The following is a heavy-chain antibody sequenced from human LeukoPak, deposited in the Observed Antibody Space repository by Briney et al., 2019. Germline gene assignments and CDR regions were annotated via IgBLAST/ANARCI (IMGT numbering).Heavy chain of an antibody. CDR3: ARGTSGTYEPDY. D-gene: IGHD1-26*01. V-gene: IGHV3-21*01. J-gene: IGHJ4*02. CDR1: GFTFSSYS. CDR2: ISTASSYI. Sequence: KTGGSLRLSCAASGFTFSSYSMNWVRQAPGKGLEWVSSISTASSYIYYADSVKGRFTISRDYAKNPLYLQMNSLRVEDTAVYYCARGTSGTYEPDYWGQGTLVTVSS.